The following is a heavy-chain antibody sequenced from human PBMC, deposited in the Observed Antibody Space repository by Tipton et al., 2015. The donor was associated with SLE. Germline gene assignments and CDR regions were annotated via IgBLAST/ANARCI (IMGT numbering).Heavy chain of an antibody. Sequence: TLSLTCAVSGYSISSGYYWGWIRQPPGKGLEWIGSIYHSGSTYYNPSLKSRVTISVDTSKNQFSLKLSSVTAADTAVYYCARSVVGADVYYYGMDVWGQGTTVTVSS. CDR3: ARSVVGADVYYYGMDV. CDR1: GYSISSGYY. D-gene: IGHD1-26*01. V-gene: IGHV4-38-2*01. J-gene: IGHJ6*02. CDR2: IYHSGST.